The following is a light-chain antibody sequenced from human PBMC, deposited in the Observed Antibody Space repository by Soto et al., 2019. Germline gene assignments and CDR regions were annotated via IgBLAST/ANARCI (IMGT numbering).Light chain of an antibody. CDR1: SSDVGSYNL. Sequence: QSALTQPASVSGSPEQSITISCTGTSSDVGSYNLVSWYQQHPGKAPKVMIYEATKRPSGVSNRFSGSKSGTSGTLDITGLQTGDEADYYCATWDGSLPGEVFGGGTKLTVL. V-gene: IGLV2-14*02. CDR2: EAT. CDR3: ATWDGSLPGEV. J-gene: IGLJ2*01.